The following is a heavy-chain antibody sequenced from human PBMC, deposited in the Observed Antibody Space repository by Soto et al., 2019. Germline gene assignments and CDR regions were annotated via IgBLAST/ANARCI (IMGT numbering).Heavy chain of an antibody. J-gene: IGHJ3*02. V-gene: IGHV4-61*01. CDR3: ARDADCSGGSCYSDAFDI. D-gene: IGHD2-15*01. CDR2: IYYSGST. CDR1: GGSVSSGSYY. Sequence: PSETLSLTCTVSGGSVSSGSYYWSWIRQPPGKGLEWIGYIYYSGSTNYNPSLKSRVTISVDTSKNQFSLKLSSVTAADTAVYYCARDADCSGGSCYSDAFDIWGQGTMVTVSS.